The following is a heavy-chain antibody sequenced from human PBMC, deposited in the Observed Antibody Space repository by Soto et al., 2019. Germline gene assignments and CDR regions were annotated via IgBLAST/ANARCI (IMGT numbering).Heavy chain of an antibody. CDR2: IIPISDTT. V-gene: IGHV1-69*01. J-gene: IGHJ6*02. CDR3: ARSQGSSTSLEIYYYYYYGMDV. D-gene: IGHD2-2*01. CDR1: GGTFSSYA. Sequence: QVQLVQSGAEVKKPGSSVKFSCKASGGTFSSYAISWVRQAPGPGLEWMGGIIPISDTTNYAQKFQCRVTITADESTSKAYMELSSLRSEDTAVYYCARSQGSSTSLEIYYYYYYGMDVWGQGTTVTVSS.